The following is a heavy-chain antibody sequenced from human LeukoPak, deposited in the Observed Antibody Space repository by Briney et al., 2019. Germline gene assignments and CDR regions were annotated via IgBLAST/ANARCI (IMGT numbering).Heavy chain of an antibody. J-gene: IGHJ5*02. Sequence: GGSLRLSCAASGFTFSSYAMNWVRQAPGKGLELVSSISSSSSYIYYADSVKGRFTISRDNAKNSLYLQMNSLRAEDTAVYYCVSSWANWFDPWGQGTLVTVSS. CDR2: ISSSSSYI. D-gene: IGHD6-13*01. V-gene: IGHV3-21*01. CDR1: GFTFSSYA. CDR3: VSSWANWFDP.